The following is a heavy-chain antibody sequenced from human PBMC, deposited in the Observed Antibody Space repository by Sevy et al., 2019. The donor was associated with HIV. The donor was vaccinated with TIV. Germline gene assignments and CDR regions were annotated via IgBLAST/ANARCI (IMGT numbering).Heavy chain of an antibody. D-gene: IGHD1-7*01. V-gene: IGHV5-51*01. J-gene: IGHJ5*02. Sequence: GESLKISCKGSGYSFTSYWIGWVRQMPGKGLEWMGIIYPGDSDTRYSPSFQGQVTISADKSISTAYLKWSSLKASDTAMYYCARRGCGWNYEARWFDPWGQGTLVTVSS. CDR3: ARRGCGWNYEARWFDP. CDR1: GYSFTSYW. CDR2: IYPGDSDT.